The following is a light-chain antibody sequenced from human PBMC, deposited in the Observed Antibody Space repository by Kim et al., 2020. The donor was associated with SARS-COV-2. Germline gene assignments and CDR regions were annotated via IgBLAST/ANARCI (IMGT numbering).Light chain of an antibody. Sequence: GDTVSITGRASQYLATWVAWYQQRPGMAPKVLMYGASRLESGVPSRFSGSGSGTEFTLTISSLQPDDFATYYCQQYKTDPYTFGQGTKLEI. J-gene: IGKJ2*01. CDR1: QYLATW. CDR2: GAS. CDR3: QQYKTDPYT. V-gene: IGKV1-5*01.